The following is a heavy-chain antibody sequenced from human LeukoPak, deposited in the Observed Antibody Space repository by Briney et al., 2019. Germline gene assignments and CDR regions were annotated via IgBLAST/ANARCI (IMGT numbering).Heavy chain of an antibody. D-gene: IGHD6-13*01. CDR3: AGAFSSSWYGHENDY. Sequence: ASVKVSCKASGYTFTSYGISWVRQAPGQGLEWMGWISAYNGNTNYAQKLQGRVTMTTDTSTSTAYMELRSLRSDDTAVYYCAGAFSSSWYGHENDYWGQGTLVTVSS. CDR2: ISAYNGNT. V-gene: IGHV1-18*01. J-gene: IGHJ4*02. CDR1: GYTFTSYG.